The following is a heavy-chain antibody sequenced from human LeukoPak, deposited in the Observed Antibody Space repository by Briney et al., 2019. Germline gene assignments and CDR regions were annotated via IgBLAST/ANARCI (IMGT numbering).Heavy chain of an antibody. CDR3: ARGGGGALYCSGGSCYSELDY. J-gene: IGHJ4*02. V-gene: IGHV1-2*02. Sequence: ASVKVSCKASGYTFTGYYMHWVRQAPGQGLEWMGWINPNSGGTNYAQKFQGRVTMTRDTSISTAYMELSGLRSDDTAVYYCARGGGGALYCSGGSCYSELDYWGQGTLVTVSS. CDR2: INPNSGGT. CDR1: GYTFTGYY. D-gene: IGHD2-15*01.